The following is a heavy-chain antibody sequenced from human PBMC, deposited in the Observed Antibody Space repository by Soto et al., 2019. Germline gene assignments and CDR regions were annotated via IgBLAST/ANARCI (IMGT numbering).Heavy chain of an antibody. V-gene: IGHV4-59*01. Sequence: PSETLSLTCTVSGGSISSYYWSWIRQPPGKGLEWIGYIYYSGSTNYNPSLKSRVTISVDTSKNQFSLKLSSVTAADTAVYYCAREIDYGATPGYYYGMDVWGQGTTVTSP. J-gene: IGHJ6*02. D-gene: IGHD4-17*01. CDR1: GGSISSYY. CDR2: IYYSGST. CDR3: AREIDYGATPGYYYGMDV.